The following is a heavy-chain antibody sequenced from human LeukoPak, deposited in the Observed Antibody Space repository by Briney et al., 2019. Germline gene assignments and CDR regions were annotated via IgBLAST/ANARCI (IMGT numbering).Heavy chain of an antibody. J-gene: IGHJ4*02. CDR2: INHSGST. D-gene: IGHD4-11*01. CDR1: GGSFSGYY. CDR3: ARVGRDYSNYGWGDY. V-gene: IGHV4-34*01. Sequence: SETLSPTCAVYGGSFSGYYWSWIRQPPGKGLEWIGEINHSGSTNYNPSLKSRVTISVDTSKNQFSLKLSSVTAADTAVYYCARVGRDYSNYGWGDYWGQGTLVTVSS.